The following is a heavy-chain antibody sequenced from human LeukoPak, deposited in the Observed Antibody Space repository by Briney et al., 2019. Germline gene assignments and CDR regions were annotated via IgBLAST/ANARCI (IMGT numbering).Heavy chain of an antibody. CDR2: IKQDGSEI. V-gene: IGHV3-7*01. J-gene: IGHJ4*02. Sequence: PGGSLRLSCAASGFTFSNYWMGWVRQAPGKGLEWVANIKQDGSEIYYVDSVKGRFTISRDTAKDSLYLQMNSLRAEDTAVYYCARESYGSRLYFFDYWGQGTPVTVYS. D-gene: IGHD3-10*01. CDR3: ARESYGSRLYFFDY. CDR1: GFTFSNYW.